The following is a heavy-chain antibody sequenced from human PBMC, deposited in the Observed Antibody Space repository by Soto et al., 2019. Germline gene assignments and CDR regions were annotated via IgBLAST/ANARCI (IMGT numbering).Heavy chain of an antibody. J-gene: IGHJ6*01. D-gene: IGHD2-2*01. V-gene: IGHV5-51*01. CDR2: IYPGDSDT. CDR1: GDSFTSYG. Sequence: VESVSISCKVSGDSFTSYGIVWVPQMPGKGLQWMGIIYPGDSDTRYSTSFQCQVTISADKSISTAYLQWSSLKASDTAMYYCARLGADCSSTSCLRGGGMDVWGQGTTVTVSS. CDR3: ARLGADCSSTSCLRGGGMDV.